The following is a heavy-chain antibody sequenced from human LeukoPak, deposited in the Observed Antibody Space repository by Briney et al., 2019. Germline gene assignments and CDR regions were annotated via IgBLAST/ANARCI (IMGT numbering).Heavy chain of an antibody. CDR3: ARARGLGGSSSLFDF. Sequence: GGSLRLSCAASGFTFSSYSMNWVRQAPGKGLEWVSSISSSSSYIYYADSVKGRFTISRDNAKNSLYLQMNSLRAEDTAVYYCARARGLGGSSSLFDFWGQGTLVTVSS. CDR1: GFTFSSYS. V-gene: IGHV3-21*01. D-gene: IGHD6-13*01. CDR2: ISSSSSYI. J-gene: IGHJ4*02.